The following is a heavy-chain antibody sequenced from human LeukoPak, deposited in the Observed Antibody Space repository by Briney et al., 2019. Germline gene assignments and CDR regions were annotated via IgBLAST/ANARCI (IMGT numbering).Heavy chain of an antibody. CDR2: ISYDGSNK. CDR3: AKARRYGSGSYYSGGDY. V-gene: IGHV3-30*04. CDR1: GFTFSSYA. J-gene: IGHJ4*02. Sequence: GGSLRLSCAASGFTFSSYAMHWVRQAPGKGLEWVAVISYDGSNKYYADSVKGRFTISRDNSKNTLYLQMNSLRAEDTAVYYCAKARRYGSGSYYSGGDYWGQGTLVTVSS. D-gene: IGHD3-10*01.